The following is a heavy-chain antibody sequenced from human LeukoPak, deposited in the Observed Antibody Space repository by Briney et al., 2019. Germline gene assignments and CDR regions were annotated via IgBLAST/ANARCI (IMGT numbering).Heavy chain of an antibody. CDR3: ASRHSRDFWID. Sequence: PSQTLSLTCTVSGGSISSGDYYWSWIRQPPGKGLEWIGYIYYSGSTYYNPSLKSRVTISVDTSKNQFSLKLSSVTASDTAVYYCASRHSRDFWIDWGQGTLVTVSS. CDR2: IYYSGST. D-gene: IGHD3-3*01. CDR1: GGSISSGDYY. V-gene: IGHV4-30-4*01. J-gene: IGHJ4*02.